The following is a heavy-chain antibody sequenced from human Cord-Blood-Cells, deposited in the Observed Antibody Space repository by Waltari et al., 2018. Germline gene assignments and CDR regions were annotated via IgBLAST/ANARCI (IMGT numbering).Heavy chain of an antibody. CDR3: ARRGASHNWFDP. Sequence: QVQLVQSGAEVKKPGASVKVSCKASGYTFTSYGISWVRQAPGQGLEWIGWMSTYNGNTNYAQKLQGRVTMTTDTSTSTAYMGLRSLRSDDTAGYYCARRGASHNWFDPWGQGTLVTVSS. J-gene: IGHJ5*02. CDR1: GYTFTSYG. CDR2: MSTYNGNT. D-gene: IGHD3-16*01. V-gene: IGHV1-18*01.